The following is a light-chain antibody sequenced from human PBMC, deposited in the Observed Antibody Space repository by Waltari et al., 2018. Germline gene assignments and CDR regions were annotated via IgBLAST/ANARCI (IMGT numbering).Light chain of an antibody. J-gene: IGKJ3*01. Sequence: DIQMTQSPSSLSASVGDRVPITCRASQSISSYLNWYHQKPGKAPKLLIYAASSLQSGVPSRFSGSGSGTDFTLTISSLQPEDFATYYCQQSYSTPFTFGPGTKVDIK. CDR2: AAS. CDR1: QSISSY. V-gene: IGKV1-39*01. CDR3: QQSYSTPFT.